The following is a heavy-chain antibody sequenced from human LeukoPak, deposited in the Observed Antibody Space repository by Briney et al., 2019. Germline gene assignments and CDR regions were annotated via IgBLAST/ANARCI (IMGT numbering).Heavy chain of an antibody. CDR3: SRDLMDYDVSTGLHHYYMDV. CDR2: INGDGRNI. Sequence: GGSLRLSCAASGFTFSSYAMGWVRQDPSKGLVWVSRINGDGRNINYADSVRGRFTISRDNAKNTLYLQMNTLRVEDTAVYYCSRDLMDYDVSTGLHHYYMDVWGQGTTVTVSS. D-gene: IGHD3-9*01. J-gene: IGHJ6*02. CDR1: GFTFSSYA. V-gene: IGHV3-74*01.